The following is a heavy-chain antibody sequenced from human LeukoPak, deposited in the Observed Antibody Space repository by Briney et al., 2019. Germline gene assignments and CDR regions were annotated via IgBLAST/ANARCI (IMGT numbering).Heavy chain of an antibody. V-gene: IGHV3-23*01. CDR2: ISGSGGST. D-gene: IGHD3-22*01. J-gene: IGHJ4*02. CDR1: GFTFSNYW. Sequence: GGSLRLSCAASGFTFSNYWMNWVRQAPGKGLEWVSAISGSGGSTYYADSVKGRFTISRDNSKNTLYLQMNSLRAEDTAVYYCAKIYDSSGYIFDYWGQGTLVTVSS. CDR3: AKIYDSSGYIFDY.